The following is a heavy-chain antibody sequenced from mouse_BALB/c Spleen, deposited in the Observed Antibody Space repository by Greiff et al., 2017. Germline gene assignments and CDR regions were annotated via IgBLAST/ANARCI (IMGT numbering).Heavy chain of an antibody. D-gene: IGHD2-1*01. CDR2: ISYSGST. J-gene: IGHJ1*01. V-gene: IGHV3-2*02. CDR1: GYSITSDYA. CDR3: ARRGNYRYFDV. Sequence: EVKLMESGPGLVKPSQSLSLTCTVTGYSITSDYAWNWIRQFPGNKLEWMGYISYSGSTSYNPSLKSRISITRDTSKNQFFLQLNSVTTEDTATYYCARRGNYRYFDVWGAGTTVTVSS.